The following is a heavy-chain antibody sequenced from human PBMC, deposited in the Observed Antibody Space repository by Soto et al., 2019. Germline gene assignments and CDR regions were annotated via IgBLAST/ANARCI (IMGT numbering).Heavy chain of an antibody. CDR3: VSGSSSWYVDY. CDR2: IYYSGST. CDR1: CGSIISYY. J-gene: IGHJ4*02. Sequence: SETLSLTCTVSCGSIISYYWSCIRQPPGKGLEWIGYIYYSGSTNYNPSLKSRVTISVDTSKNQFSLKLSSVTAADTAVYYCVSGSSSWYVDYWGQGTLVTVSS. V-gene: IGHV4-59*01. D-gene: IGHD6-13*01.